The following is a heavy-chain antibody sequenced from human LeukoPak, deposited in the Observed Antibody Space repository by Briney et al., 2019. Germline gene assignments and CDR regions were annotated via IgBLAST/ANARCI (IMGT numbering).Heavy chain of an antibody. Sequence: SETLSLTCTVSGGSVSSYHWSWIRQPPGKGLEWIGYIYYGGSTNYNPSLKSRVTISLDTSKNQFSLKLTSVTAADTPVYYCARRGGGYCSGGSCYSLDYWGQGTLVTVSS. D-gene: IGHD2-15*01. CDR2: IYYGGST. CDR3: ARRGGGYCSGGSCYSLDY. CDR1: GGSVSSYH. V-gene: IGHV4-59*08. J-gene: IGHJ4*02.